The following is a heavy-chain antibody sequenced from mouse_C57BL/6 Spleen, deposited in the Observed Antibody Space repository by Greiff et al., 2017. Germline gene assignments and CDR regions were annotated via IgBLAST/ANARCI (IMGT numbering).Heavy chain of an antibody. V-gene: IGHV1-80*01. D-gene: IGHD1-1*01. Sequence: QVQLQQSGAELVKPGASVKISCKASGYAFRSYWMNWVKQRPGKGLEWIGQLYPGDGDTNYNGKLKGKDTLTADKSSSTAYMQLSSLTSEDSAVYFCARSITTVVAKAMDYWGQGTSVTVSS. CDR3: ARSITTVVAKAMDY. CDR1: GYAFRSYW. CDR2: LYPGDGDT. J-gene: IGHJ4*01.